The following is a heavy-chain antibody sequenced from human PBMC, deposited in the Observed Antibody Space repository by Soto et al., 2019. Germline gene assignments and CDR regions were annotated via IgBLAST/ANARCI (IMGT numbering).Heavy chain of an antibody. J-gene: IGHJ4*02. V-gene: IGHV3-30*18. CDR1: GFTFSRSG. Sequence: QVQLVESGGGVVQPGRSLRLSCAASGFTFSRSGMHWVRQAPGKGLDWVALISYDGSHKYYADSVKGRFTISRDNSKNTLDLQMNRLRAEDTAVYYCAKEVGGEDTTMALLMDLIDYWGQGTLVTVSS. CDR2: ISYDGSHK. D-gene: IGHD5-18*01. CDR3: AKEVGGEDTTMALLMDLIDY.